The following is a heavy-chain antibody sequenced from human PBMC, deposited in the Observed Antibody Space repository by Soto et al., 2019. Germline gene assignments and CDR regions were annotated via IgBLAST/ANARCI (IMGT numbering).Heavy chain of an antibody. D-gene: IGHD2-15*01. CDR3: ARVAGSCYFDY. Sequence: SETLSLTCAVSGYSISSGYYWGWIRQPPGKGLEWIGSIYHSGSTYYNPSLKSRVTISVDTSKNQFSLKLSSVTAADTAVYYCARVAGSCYFDYWGQGTLVTV. J-gene: IGHJ4*02. V-gene: IGHV4-38-2*01. CDR1: GYSISSGYY. CDR2: IYHSGST.